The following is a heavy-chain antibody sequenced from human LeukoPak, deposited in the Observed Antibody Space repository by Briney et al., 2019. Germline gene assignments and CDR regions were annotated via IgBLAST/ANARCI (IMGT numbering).Heavy chain of an antibody. V-gene: IGHV3-74*01. J-gene: IGHJ4*02. CDR1: GFTFSSYW. Sequence: GGSLRLSCAASGFTFSSYWMHWVRHAPGKGLVWVSRIKTDGSRTHYADFAQGRFTISRDNAKNTLYLQMNSLRAEDTAVYYCARGSYYYESSSWGQGTLVTVSS. D-gene: IGHD3-22*01. CDR3: ARGSYYYESSS. CDR2: IKTDGSRT.